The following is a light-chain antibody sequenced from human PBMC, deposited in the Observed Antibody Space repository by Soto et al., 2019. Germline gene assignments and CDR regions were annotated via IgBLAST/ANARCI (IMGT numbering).Light chain of an antibody. CDR2: QAS. CDR1: QSISSW. J-gene: IGKJ1*01. CDR3: QQYDGYSGRT. V-gene: IGKV1-5*03. Sequence: DIQMTQSPSTLSASVGDRVTITCRASQSISSWLAWYQQKPGKAPKLLIYQASTLDSGVPSRFSGTGSETEFTLTISGLQPNDFATYYCQQYDGYSGRTFGQGTKVDIK.